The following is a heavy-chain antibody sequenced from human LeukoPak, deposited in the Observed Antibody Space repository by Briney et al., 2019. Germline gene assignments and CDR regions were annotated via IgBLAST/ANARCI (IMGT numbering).Heavy chain of an antibody. Sequence: GASVKVSCKASGYTFTGYYMHWVRQAPGQGLEWMGRINPNSGGTNYAQKFQGRVTMTRDTSISTAYMELSRLRSDDTAVYYCASGPGSFWSGYYPYWGQGTLVTVSS. CDR1: GYTFTGYY. CDR3: ASGPGSFWSGYYPY. D-gene: IGHD3-3*01. CDR2: INPNSGGT. V-gene: IGHV1-2*06. J-gene: IGHJ4*02.